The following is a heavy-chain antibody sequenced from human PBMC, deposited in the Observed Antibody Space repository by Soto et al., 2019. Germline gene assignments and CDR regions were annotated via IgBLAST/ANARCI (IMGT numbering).Heavy chain of an antibody. Sequence: NPSETLSLTCAVSGYSISSGYYWGWIRQPPGKGLEWIGSIYHSGSTYYNPSLKSRVTISVDTSKNQFSLKLSSVTAADTAVYYCARVVSSPWSWFDPWGQGTLVTVSS. CDR3: ARVVSSPWSWFDP. J-gene: IGHJ5*02. CDR2: IYHSGST. D-gene: IGHD6-6*01. V-gene: IGHV4-38-2*01. CDR1: GYSISSGYY.